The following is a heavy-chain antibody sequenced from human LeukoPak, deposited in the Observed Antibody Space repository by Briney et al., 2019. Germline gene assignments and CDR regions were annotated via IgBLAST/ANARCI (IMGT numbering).Heavy chain of an antibody. V-gene: IGHV3-30*18. D-gene: IGHD2/OR15-2a*01. CDR2: ISYDGSNK. CDR3: AKAAYSSTYYYFFDY. Sequence: PGGSLRLSCAASGFTFSSYGMHWVRQAPGKGLEWVAVISYDGSNKYYADSVKGRFTISRDNSKNTLYLQMNSLRAEDTAIYYCAKAAYSSTYYYFFDYWGQGTLVTVSS. J-gene: IGHJ4*02. CDR1: GFTFSSYG.